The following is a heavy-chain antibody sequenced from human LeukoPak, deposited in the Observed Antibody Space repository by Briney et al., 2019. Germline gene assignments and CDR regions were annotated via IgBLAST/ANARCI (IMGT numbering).Heavy chain of an antibody. CDR3: LVWKHVCVR. J-gene: IGHJ4*02. CDR2: MSYDGSKE. V-gene: IGHV3-30*03. Sequence: PGGSLRLSCAASGFTFSSYGMHWVRQAPGKGLEWVAVMSYDGSKEYYADSVKGRFTISRDNSKNTLYLQMNSLRVEDTAVYYCLVWKHVCVRWGQGTLVTVSS. CDR1: GFTFSSYG. D-gene: IGHD5/OR15-5a*01.